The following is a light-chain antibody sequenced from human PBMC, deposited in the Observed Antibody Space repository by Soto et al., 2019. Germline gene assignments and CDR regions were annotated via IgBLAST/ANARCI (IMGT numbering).Light chain of an antibody. J-gene: IGKJ2*01. CDR2: GAS. V-gene: IGKV3-20*01. CDR1: HSVIDNY. Sequence: PGERATLSCRASHSVIDNYLAWYQQRPGQAPRLLIYGASNRATGIPKRFSGSGSGTDFTLTISRLAPEDFAVYYCQQYGPTSYTFGPGTKLEIK. CDR3: QQYGPTSYT.